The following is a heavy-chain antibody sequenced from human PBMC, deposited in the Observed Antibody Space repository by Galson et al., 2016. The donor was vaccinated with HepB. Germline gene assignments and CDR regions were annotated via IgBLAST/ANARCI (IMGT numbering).Heavy chain of an antibody. V-gene: IGHV5-51*01. Sequence: QSGAEVKKSGESLKISCTGSGYNFTTYWIGWVRQKPGKGLEWMGIIYPGDSQTRYSPSFQANVTISPDNSINTSYLQWCSLRTSDTAIYYCATGRPGYGSGGTCYPPGHLDHWGRGTLVTVSS. CDR1: GYNFTTYW. D-gene: IGHD2-15*01. J-gene: IGHJ4*02. CDR3: ATGRPGYGSGGTCYPPGHLDH. CDR2: IYPGDSQT.